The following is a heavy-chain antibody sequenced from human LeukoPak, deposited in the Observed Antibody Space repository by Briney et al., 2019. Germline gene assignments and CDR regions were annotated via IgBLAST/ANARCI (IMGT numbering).Heavy chain of an antibody. V-gene: IGHV3-23*01. CDR3: AKTGPVPMATILVDWHYYGMDV. J-gene: IGHJ6*02. CDR1: GFTFSSYA. Sequence: GGSLRLSCAASGFTFSSYAMSWVRQAPGKGLEWVSAISGSGGSTYYADSVKGRFTISRDNSNNTLYLQMNSLRAEDTAVYYCAKTGPVPMATILVDWHYYGMDVWGQGTTVTVSS. D-gene: IGHD5-12*01. CDR2: ISGSGGST.